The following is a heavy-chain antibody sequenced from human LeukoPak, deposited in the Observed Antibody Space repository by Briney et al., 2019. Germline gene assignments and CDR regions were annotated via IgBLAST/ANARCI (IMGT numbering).Heavy chain of an antibody. V-gene: IGHV4-4*07. CDR2: IYTSGST. J-gene: IGHJ5*02. CDR3: ARDWRVSNWGDNWFDP. Sequence: PSETLSLTCTVSGGSISSYYWSWIRQPAGKGLEWIGRIYTSGSTNYNPSLKSRVTMSVDTSKNQFSLKLSSVTAADTAVYYCARDWRVSNWGDNWFDPWGQGTLVTVSS. D-gene: IGHD7-27*01. CDR1: GGSISSYY.